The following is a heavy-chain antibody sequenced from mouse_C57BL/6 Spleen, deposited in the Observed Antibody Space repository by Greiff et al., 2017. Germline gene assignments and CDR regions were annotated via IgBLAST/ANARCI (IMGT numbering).Heavy chain of an antibody. J-gene: IGHJ4*01. Sequence: EVQLQESGGGLVKPGGSLKLSCAASGFTFSSYTMSWVRQTPEKRLEWVATISGGGGNTYYPDSVKGRFTISRDNAKNTLYLQMSSLRSEDTALYYCARRGLLRYPVQYYYAMDYWGQGTSVTVSS. CDR1: GFTFSSYT. V-gene: IGHV5-9*01. CDR2: ISGGGGNT. CDR3: ARRGLLRYPVQYYYAMDY. D-gene: IGHD1-1*01.